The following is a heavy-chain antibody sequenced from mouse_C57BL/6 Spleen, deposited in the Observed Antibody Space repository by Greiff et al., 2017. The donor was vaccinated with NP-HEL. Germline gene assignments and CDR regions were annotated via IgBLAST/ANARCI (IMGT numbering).Heavy chain of an antibody. Sequence: VQLQQPGAELVMPGASVKLSCKASGYTFTSYWMHWVKQRPGQGLEWIGEIDPSDSYTNYNQKFKGKSTLTVDKSSSTAYMQLSSLTSEDSAVYYCARGVLAWYFDVWGTGTTVTVSS. D-gene: IGHD1-1*01. CDR2: IDPSDSYT. V-gene: IGHV1-69*01. CDR1: GYTFTSYW. CDR3: ARGVLAWYFDV. J-gene: IGHJ1*03.